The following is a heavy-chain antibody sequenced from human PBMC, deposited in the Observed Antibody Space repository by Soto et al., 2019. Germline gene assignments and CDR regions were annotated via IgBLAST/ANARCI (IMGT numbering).Heavy chain of an antibody. D-gene: IGHD3-10*01. CDR1: GGTFSSYA. Sequence: QVQLVQSGAEVKKPGSSVKVSCKASGGTFSSYAISWVRQAPGQGLEWMGGIIPIFGTANYAQKFQGRVTITADEYTSTAYTELSSLRSEDTAVYYCAAPYGSGSYYNGFDYWGQGTLVTVSS. CDR2: IIPIFGTA. CDR3: AAPYGSGSYYNGFDY. J-gene: IGHJ4*02. V-gene: IGHV1-69*12.